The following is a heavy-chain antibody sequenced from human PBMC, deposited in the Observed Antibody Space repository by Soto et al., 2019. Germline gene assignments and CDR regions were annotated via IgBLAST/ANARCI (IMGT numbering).Heavy chain of an antibody. V-gene: IGHV3-23*01. Sequence: EVQLLESGGGLVQPGGSLRLSCAASGFTFSSYAMSWVRQAPGKGLKWVSTISGSGGSTYYADSVKGRFTISRDNSKNTLYLQMNSLRAEDTAIYYCANPDYRGYYHYMDVWGKGTTVTVSS. CDR3: ANPDYRGYYHYMDV. J-gene: IGHJ6*03. D-gene: IGHD4-4*01. CDR2: ISGSGGST. CDR1: GFTFSSYA.